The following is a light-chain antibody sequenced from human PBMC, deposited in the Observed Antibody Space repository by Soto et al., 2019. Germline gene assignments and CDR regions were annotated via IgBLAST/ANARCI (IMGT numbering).Light chain of an antibody. J-gene: IGKJ1*01. CDR2: GAS. V-gene: IGKV3-15*01. CDR3: QQYNNWPPWT. Sequence: EIVMTQSPATLSVSPGERATRSCRASQSLSNNLAWYQQKPGQAPRLLIYGASTRATGIPARFSGSGSGTEFTLTISSLQSEDFAVYYCQQYNNWPPWTFGQGTKVEIK. CDR1: QSLSNN.